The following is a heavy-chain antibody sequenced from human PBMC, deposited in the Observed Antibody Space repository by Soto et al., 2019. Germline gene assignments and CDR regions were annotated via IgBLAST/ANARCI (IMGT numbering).Heavy chain of an antibody. CDR2: IYYSGST. Sequence: SETLSLTCTVSGGSISSYYWSWIRQPPGKGLEWIGYIYYSGSTNYNPSLKSRVTISVDTSKNQFSLKLSSVTAADTAVYYCARDFNRDWFDPWGQGTLVTVSS. V-gene: IGHV4-59*01. D-gene: IGHD3-10*01. J-gene: IGHJ5*02. CDR1: GGSISSYY. CDR3: ARDFNRDWFDP.